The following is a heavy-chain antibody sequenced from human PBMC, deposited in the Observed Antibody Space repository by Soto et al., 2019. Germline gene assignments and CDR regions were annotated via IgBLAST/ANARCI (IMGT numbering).Heavy chain of an antibody. CDR1: GYTFTGYY. V-gene: IGHV1-2*04. D-gene: IGHD3-10*01. Sequence: GYTFTGYYMHWVRQAPGQGLEWMGWINPNSGGTNYAQKFQGWVTMTRDTSISTAYMELSRLRSDDTAVYYCARDRGGRLGGAFDIWGQGTMVTVSS. J-gene: IGHJ3*02. CDR3: ARDRGGRLGGAFDI. CDR2: INPNSGGT.